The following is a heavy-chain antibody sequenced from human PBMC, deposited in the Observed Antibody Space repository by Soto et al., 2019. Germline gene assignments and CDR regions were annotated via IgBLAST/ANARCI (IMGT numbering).Heavy chain of an antibody. CDR3: AKMPTTDGFGVVISFVSEFKYYFDY. Sequence: QVQLVESGGGVVQPGRSLRLSCAASGFTFSSYGMHWVRQAPGKGLEWVAVISYDGSNKYYADSVKGRFTISRDNSKNTLYLQMNSVRAEDTAVYYCAKMPTTDGFGVVISFVSEFKYYFDYWGQGTLVTVS. J-gene: IGHJ4*02. CDR2: ISYDGSNK. V-gene: IGHV3-30*18. CDR1: GFTFSSYG. D-gene: IGHD3-3*01.